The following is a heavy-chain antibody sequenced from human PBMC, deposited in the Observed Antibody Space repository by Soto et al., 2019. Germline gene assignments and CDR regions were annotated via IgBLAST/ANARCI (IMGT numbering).Heavy chain of an antibody. V-gene: IGHV3-23*01. CDR1: GFTFSSYS. Sequence: HPGGSLRLSCAASGFTFSSYSIGWVRQGPGKGPEWVAVVSIGGSTHYADSVRGRFTISRDNSKNTLSLQMNSLTAEDTAVYFCAKRRGAGGHFDYWGQGALVTVSS. CDR2: VSIGGST. J-gene: IGHJ4*02. D-gene: IGHD2-15*01. CDR3: AKRRGAGGHFDY.